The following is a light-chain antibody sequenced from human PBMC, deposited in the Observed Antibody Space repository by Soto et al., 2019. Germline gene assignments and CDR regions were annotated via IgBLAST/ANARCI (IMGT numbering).Light chain of an antibody. CDR3: PQYNVSPVP. CDR1: QSVGSN. V-gene: IGKV3-15*01. J-gene: IGKJ4*01. CDR2: GAS. Sequence: CCMLNQSVGSNLAWYQQKPGQAPRLLIYGASTRATGIPARFSGSGSGTESTLTVIRLQSDYFAAYPCPQYNVSPVPLGGGTKVDIK.